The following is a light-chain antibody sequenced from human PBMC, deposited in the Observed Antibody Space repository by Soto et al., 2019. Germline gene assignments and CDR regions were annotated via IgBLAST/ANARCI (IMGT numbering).Light chain of an antibody. CDR2: EVS. V-gene: IGLV2-14*01. J-gene: IGLJ2*01. CDR1: SSDIGNYDF. CDR3: ISYTTSTSFIL. Sequence: QSVLTQPASVSGSPGQSITISCTGTSSDIGNYDFVSWYQQVPGTAPKAMIYEVSSRPSGVSNRFSGSKSGNTASLTISGRQAEDEAYYYCISYTTSTSFILFGGGTKLTVL.